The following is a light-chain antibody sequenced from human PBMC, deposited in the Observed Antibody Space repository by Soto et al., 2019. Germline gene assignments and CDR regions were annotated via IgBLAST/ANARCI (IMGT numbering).Light chain of an antibody. Sequence: DIQLTQSPSFLSASVGDRVTITCRASQGLSSDLAWYQQKPGKAPKLLIYAASTLQSGVPSRFSGSGSGTDFTLTISSLQPEDFATYYCQQLNSYPITIGQGTRLEIK. CDR1: QGLSSD. J-gene: IGKJ5*01. CDR3: QQLNSYPIT. V-gene: IGKV1-9*01. CDR2: AAS.